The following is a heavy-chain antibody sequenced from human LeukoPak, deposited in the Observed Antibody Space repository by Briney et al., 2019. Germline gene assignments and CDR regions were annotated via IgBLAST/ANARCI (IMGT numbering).Heavy chain of an antibody. Sequence: SETLSLTCTVSGGSISSSSYSWGWIRQPPGKGLEWIGSIYYSGSTYYNPSLKSRVTISVDTSKNQFSLKLSSVTAADTAVYYCARPSTPVAVAGAFDIWGQGTMVTVSS. CDR3: ARPSTPVAVAGAFDI. D-gene: IGHD6-19*01. J-gene: IGHJ3*02. CDR1: GGSISSSSYS. V-gene: IGHV4-39*01. CDR2: IYYSGST.